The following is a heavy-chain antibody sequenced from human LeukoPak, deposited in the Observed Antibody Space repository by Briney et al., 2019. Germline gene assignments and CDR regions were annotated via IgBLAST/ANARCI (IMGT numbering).Heavy chain of an antibody. D-gene: IGHD2-15*01. CDR3: ARAHILYSIPPFDY. CDR2: ISGSGGST. J-gene: IGHJ4*02. CDR1: GFTISSYA. Sequence: AGTLSLSCAASGFTISSYAMSWVRQAPGKGLEWVSTISGSGGSTYYADSVKGRFTISRDNSKNTLYLQMNSLRAEDTAVYYCARAHILYSIPPFDYWGQGTLDSVSS. V-gene: IGHV3-23*01.